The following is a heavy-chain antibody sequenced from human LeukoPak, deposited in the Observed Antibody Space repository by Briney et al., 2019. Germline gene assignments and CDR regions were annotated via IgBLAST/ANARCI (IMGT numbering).Heavy chain of an antibody. CDR2: IRYDGSNK. CDR1: GFTFSSYG. V-gene: IGHV3-30*02. D-gene: IGHD2-15*01. CDR3: AKGRCSGGSCRWAFDY. Sequence: GGSLRLSCAASGFTFSSYGMHWVRQAPGKGLEWVAFIRYDGSNKYYADSVKGRFTTSRDNSKNTLYLQMNSLRAEDTAVYYCAKGRCSGGSCRWAFDYWGQGTLVTVSS. J-gene: IGHJ4*02.